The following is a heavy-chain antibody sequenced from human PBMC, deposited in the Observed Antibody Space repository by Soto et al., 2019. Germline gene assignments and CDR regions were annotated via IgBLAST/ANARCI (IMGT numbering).Heavy chain of an antibody. V-gene: IGHV4-31*03. CDR3: ARDHILHSSSPHGRYRMDV. CDR1: GGSISSGGYY. D-gene: IGHD6-6*01. J-gene: IGHJ6*02. CDR2: IYYSGST. Sequence: PSETLSLTCTVSGGSISSGGYYWSWIRQHPGKGLEWIGYIYYSGSTYYNPSLKSRVTISVDTSKNQFSLKLSSVTAADTAVYYCARDHILHSSSPHGRYRMDVWGQGTKVTVYS.